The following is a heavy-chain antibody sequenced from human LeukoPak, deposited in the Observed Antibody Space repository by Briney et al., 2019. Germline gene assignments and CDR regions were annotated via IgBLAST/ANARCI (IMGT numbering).Heavy chain of an antibody. V-gene: IGHV4-61*01. CDR2: IYNSGRT. Sequence: SETLSLTCTVSGDSVSSPNYYWNWIRQSPGKGLEWIGYIYNSGRTNYNPSLKSRVTISVDTSKNQFSLKLSSVTAADTAVYYCARDISDYWGQGTLVTVSS. CDR1: GDSVSSPNYY. J-gene: IGHJ4*02. CDR3: ARDISDY.